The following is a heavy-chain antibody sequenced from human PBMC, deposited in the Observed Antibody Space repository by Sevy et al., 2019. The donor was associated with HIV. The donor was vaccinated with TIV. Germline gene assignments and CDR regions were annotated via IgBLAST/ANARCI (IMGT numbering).Heavy chain of an antibody. J-gene: IGHJ4*02. CDR2: ISSSSSTI. Sequence: GGSLRLSCAASGFTFSSYSMNWVRQAPGKGLEWVSYISSSSSTIYYADSVKGGFTISRDNANNSLYLQMNSLRDEDTAVYYCARVHPDEHYFDYWGQGTLVTVSS. V-gene: IGHV3-48*02. CDR1: GFTFSSYS. CDR3: ARVHPDEHYFDY.